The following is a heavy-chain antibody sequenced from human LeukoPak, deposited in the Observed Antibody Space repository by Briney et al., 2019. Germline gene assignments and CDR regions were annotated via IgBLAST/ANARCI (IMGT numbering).Heavy chain of an antibody. D-gene: IGHD2-15*01. J-gene: IGHJ6*02. CDR1: GYTFTSYY. CDR2: INPSGGST. Sequence: ASVKVSCKASGYTFTSYYMHWVRQAPGQGLEWMGIINPSGGSTSYAQRFQGRVTITADESTSTAYMELSSLRSEDTAVYYCARTGENPPAATLYGMDVWGQGTTVTVSS. CDR3: ARTGENPPAATLYGMDV. V-gene: IGHV1-46*01.